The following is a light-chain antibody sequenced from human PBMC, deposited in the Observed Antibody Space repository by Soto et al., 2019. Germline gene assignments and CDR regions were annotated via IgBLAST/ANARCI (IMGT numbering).Light chain of an antibody. Sequence: EIVLTQSPATLSLSPGERATLSCRASQSVSKYLAWYQQKPGQAPRLLIYDASNRATGIPARFSGSGSGTDCTLTISRLEPEDFEVYYGQQRSNWPWTFGQGTKVDIK. J-gene: IGKJ1*01. CDR1: QSVSKY. CDR3: QQRSNWPWT. CDR2: DAS. V-gene: IGKV3-11*01.